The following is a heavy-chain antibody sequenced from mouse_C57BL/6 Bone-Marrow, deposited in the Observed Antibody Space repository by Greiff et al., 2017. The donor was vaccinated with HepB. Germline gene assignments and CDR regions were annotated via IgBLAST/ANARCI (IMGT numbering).Heavy chain of an antibody. CDR1: GFTFSSYA. V-gene: IGHV5-9-1*02. J-gene: IGHJ1*03. CDR2: ISSGGDYI. D-gene: IGHD1-1*01. CDR3: TRDRAITTVVHRYFDV. Sequence: VKLVESGEGLVKPGGSLKLSCAASGFTFSSYAMSWVRQTPEKRLEWVAYISSGGDYIYYADTVKGRFTISRYNARNTLYLQMSSLKSEDTAMYYCTRDRAITTVVHRYFDVWGTGTTVTVSS.